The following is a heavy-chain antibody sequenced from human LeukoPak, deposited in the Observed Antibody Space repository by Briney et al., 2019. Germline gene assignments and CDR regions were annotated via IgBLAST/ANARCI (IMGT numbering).Heavy chain of an antibody. CDR3: TTDLGYSSGWYFDY. D-gene: IGHD6-19*01. J-gene: IGHJ4*02. V-gene: IGHV3-15*01. Sequence: GGSLRLFCAASGFPFSNAWMSWVRQASGKGLEWVGRIKSKTDGGTTDYAAPVKGRFTISRDDSKNTLYLQMNSLKTEDTAVYYCTTDLGYSSGWYFDYRGQGTLVTVSS. CDR1: GFPFSNAW. CDR2: IKSKTDGGTT.